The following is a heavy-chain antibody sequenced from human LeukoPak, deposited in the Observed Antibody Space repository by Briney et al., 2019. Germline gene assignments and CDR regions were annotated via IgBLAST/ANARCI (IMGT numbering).Heavy chain of an antibody. CDR2: ISSSSSYI. CDR1: GFTFSSYS. CDR3: ARDHPEADAFDI. Sequence: GGSLRLSCAASGFTFSSYSMNWVRQAPGKGLEWVSSISSSSSYIYYADSVKGRFTISRDNAKNSLYLQMNSLRAEDTAVYYCARDHPEADAFDIWGQGTMVTVSS. J-gene: IGHJ3*02. V-gene: IGHV3-21*01.